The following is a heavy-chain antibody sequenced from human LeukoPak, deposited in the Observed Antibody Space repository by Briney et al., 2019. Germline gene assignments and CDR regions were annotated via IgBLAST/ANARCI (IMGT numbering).Heavy chain of an antibody. Sequence: SETLSLTCTVSGYSISSGYYWGWIRQPPGKGLEWIGSIYHSGSTYYNPSLKSRVTISVDTSKNQFSLKLSSVTAADTAVYYCARGYYYGSGSLDYWGQGTLVTVSS. V-gene: IGHV4-38-2*02. D-gene: IGHD3-10*01. CDR1: GYSISSGYY. J-gene: IGHJ4*02. CDR3: ARGYYYGSGSLDY. CDR2: IYHSGST.